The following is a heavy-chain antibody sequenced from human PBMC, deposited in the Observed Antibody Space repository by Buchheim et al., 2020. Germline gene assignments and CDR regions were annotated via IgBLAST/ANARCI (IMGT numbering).Heavy chain of an antibody. D-gene: IGHD6-13*01. CDR3: ASGGSSWYETEYFDY. CDR1: GFTFSSYW. CDR2: IKQDGSEK. V-gene: IGHV3-7*01. Sequence: EVQLVESGGGLVQPGGSLRLSCAASGFTFSSYWMSWVRQAPGKGLEWVANIKQDGSEKYYVDSVKGRFTISRDNAKNSMYLQMNSLRAEDTAVYYCASGGSSWYETEYFDYWGQGTL. J-gene: IGHJ4*02.